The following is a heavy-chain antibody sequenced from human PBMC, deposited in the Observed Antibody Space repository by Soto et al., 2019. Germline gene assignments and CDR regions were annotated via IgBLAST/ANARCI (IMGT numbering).Heavy chain of an antibody. J-gene: IGHJ4*02. V-gene: IGHV4-59*01. CDR1: GGSISSYY. CDR2: IYYSGST. D-gene: IGHD3-3*01. Sequence: SETLSLTCTVSGGSISSYYWSWIRQPPGKGLEWIGYIYYSGSTNYNPSLKSRVTISVDTSKNQFSLKLSSVTAADTAVYYCARIGKTYYDFWSVTQAQPYFDYWGQGTLVPVS. CDR3: ARIGKTYYDFWSVTQAQPYFDY.